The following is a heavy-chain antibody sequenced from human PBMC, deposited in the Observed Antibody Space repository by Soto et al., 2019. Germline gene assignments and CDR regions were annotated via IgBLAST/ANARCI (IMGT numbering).Heavy chain of an antibody. V-gene: IGHV4-30-2*01. CDR3: ARGLGYCSSTSCYNAFDI. Sequence: PSETLSLTCAVSGGSISSGGYSWSWIRQPPGKGLEWIGYIYHSGSTYYNPSLKSRVTISVDRSKNQFSLKLSSVTAADTAVYYCARGLGYCSSTSCYNAFDIWGQGTMVTVS. CDR1: GGSISSGGYS. J-gene: IGHJ3*02. CDR2: IYHSGST. D-gene: IGHD2-2*02.